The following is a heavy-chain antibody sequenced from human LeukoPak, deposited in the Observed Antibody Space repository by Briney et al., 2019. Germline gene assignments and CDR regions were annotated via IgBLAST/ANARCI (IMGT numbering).Heavy chain of an antibody. CDR3: ARSYYGSGSYSKGDY. Sequence: ASVKVSCKASGYTFTSYGISWVRQAPGQGLEWMGWISAYNGNTNYAQKLQGRVTMTTDTSTSTAYMELRSLRSDDTAVYYCARSYYGSGSYSKGDYWGQGTLVTVSS. D-gene: IGHD3-10*01. V-gene: IGHV1-18*01. CDR2: ISAYNGNT. CDR1: GYTFTSYG. J-gene: IGHJ4*02.